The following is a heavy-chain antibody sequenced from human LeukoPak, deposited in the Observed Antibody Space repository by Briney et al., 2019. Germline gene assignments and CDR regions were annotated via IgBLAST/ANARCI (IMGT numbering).Heavy chain of an antibody. V-gene: IGHV1-69*05. CDR3: AGLITTGYYYYYYMDV. J-gene: IGHJ6*03. CDR1: GGSFSIYG. D-gene: IGHD4-17*01. CDR2: MIPIFGKG. Sequence: SVTVSFKGSGGSFSIYGNSWVRQAPGQGLEWVGGMIPIFGKGNYAQKFQGRGTITTDESTSTAYMELRSLRSEDTAVYYCAGLITTGYYYYYYMDVWGKGTTVTVSS.